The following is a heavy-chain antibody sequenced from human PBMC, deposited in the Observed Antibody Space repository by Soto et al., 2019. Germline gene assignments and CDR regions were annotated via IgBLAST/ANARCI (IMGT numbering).Heavy chain of an antibody. CDR3: AKDRNYPRDQFHY. D-gene: IGHD1-7*01. CDR1: GFTFSTYA. CDR2: ISANGQGI. Sequence: GSLRLSCAASGFTFSTYALSWVRQAPGKGLEWVSAISANGQGIYYADSVRGRFTISRDNSKNTIFLHMDSLRAEDTAVYYCAKDRNYPRDQFHYWGQGTLVTVSS. J-gene: IGHJ4*02. V-gene: IGHV3-23*01.